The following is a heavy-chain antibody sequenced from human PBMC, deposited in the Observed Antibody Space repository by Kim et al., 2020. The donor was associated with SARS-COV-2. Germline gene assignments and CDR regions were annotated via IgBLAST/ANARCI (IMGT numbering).Heavy chain of an antibody. CDR1: GFTFSSYS. CDR3: ARDLNDFWSGYSTDAFDI. D-gene: IGHD3-3*01. Sequence: GGSLRLSCAASGFTFSSYSMNWVRQAPGKGLEWVSSISSSSSYIYYADSVKGRFTISRDNAKNSLYLQMNSLRAEDTAVYYCARDLNDFWSGYSTDAFDIWGQGTMVTVSS. V-gene: IGHV3-21*01. J-gene: IGHJ3*02. CDR2: ISSSSSYI.